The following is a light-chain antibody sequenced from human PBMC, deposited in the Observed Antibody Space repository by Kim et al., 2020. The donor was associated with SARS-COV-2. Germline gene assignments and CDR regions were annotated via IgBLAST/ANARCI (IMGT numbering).Light chain of an antibody. CDR2: DVS. CDR3: SSYTSSRTWV. Sequence: QSVLTQPASVSGSPGQSITISCTGATSDVGGSNYVSWYQHHPGKAPKLMIYDVSRRPSGVSDRFSGSKSGNTASLSISGLQAEDEADYYCSSYTSSRTWVFGGGTQLTVL. J-gene: IGLJ3*02. V-gene: IGLV2-14*03. CDR1: TSDVGGSNY.